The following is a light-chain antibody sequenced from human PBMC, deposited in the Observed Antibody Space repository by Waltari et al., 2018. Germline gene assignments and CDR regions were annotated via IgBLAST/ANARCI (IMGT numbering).Light chain of an antibody. CDR3: YSTDSTGNHVV. CDR2: DDN. CDR1: ALPKKY. V-gene: IGLV3-10*01. Sequence: SYALTQPTSVSVSPGQKARITCSGAALPKKYAFWYQQKSGQAPVLIIYDDNKRPSGIPERFSGSSSGTMATLTISGAQVEDEADYYCYSTDSTGNHVVFGGGTKLTVL. J-gene: IGLJ2*01.